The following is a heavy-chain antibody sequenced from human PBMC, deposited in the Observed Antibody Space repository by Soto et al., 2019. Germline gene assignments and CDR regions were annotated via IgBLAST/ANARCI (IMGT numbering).Heavy chain of an antibody. D-gene: IGHD6-13*01. J-gene: IGHJ4*02. Sequence: PSETLSLTCAVYGGSFSCYYWSWIRQPPGKGLEWIGEINHSGSTNYNPSLKSRVTISVDTSKNQFSLKLSSVTAADTAVYYCARKAAGTLSYDYWGQGTLVTVSS. CDR3: ARKAAGTLSYDY. CDR2: INHSGST. CDR1: GGSFSCYY. V-gene: IGHV4-34*01.